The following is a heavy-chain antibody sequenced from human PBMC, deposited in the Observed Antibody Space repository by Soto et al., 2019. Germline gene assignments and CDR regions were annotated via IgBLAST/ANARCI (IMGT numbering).Heavy chain of an antibody. V-gene: IGHV4-31*03. CDR2: IYYTGST. J-gene: IGHJ4*02. Sequence: QVQLQESGPGLVKPSQTLSLTCTVSGGSIYTGGFYWSWIRQLPGKGLEWLGYIYYTGSTQYTPSLKRRLTISTDTSDNQFSLRLTSVTAADTAVYYGATSLVTSRTRVDYWGQGTLVTVSS. CDR3: ATSLVTSRTRVDY. CDR1: GGSIYTGGFY. D-gene: IGHD1-26*01.